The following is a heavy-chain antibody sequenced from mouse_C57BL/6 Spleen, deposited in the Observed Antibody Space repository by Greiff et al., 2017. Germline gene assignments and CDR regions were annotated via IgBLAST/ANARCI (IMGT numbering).Heavy chain of an antibody. V-gene: IGHV14-2*01. Sequence: EVQLQQSGAELVKPGASVKLSCTASGFNIQDYYMHWVKQRTEQGLEWIGRIDPEDGETKSAPKFQGKATITADTSSNTAYLQLSSLTSEDTAVYYCARGSIYDSPMDYWGQGTSVTVSS. CDR2: IDPEDGET. CDR1: GFNIQDYY. J-gene: IGHJ4*01. D-gene: IGHD2-4*01. CDR3: ARGSIYDSPMDY.